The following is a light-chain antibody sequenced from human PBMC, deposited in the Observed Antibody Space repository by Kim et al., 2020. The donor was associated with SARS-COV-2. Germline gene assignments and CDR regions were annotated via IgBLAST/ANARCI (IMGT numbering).Light chain of an antibody. Sequence: DIQMTQSPSSLSASVGDRVTITCRASQSISSYLNWYQHKPGKAPKLLIYAASSLQSGVPSRFSGSGSGTDFTLTISSLQPEDFATYYCQQSYSTPPYTFGQGTKLXI. V-gene: IGKV1-39*01. J-gene: IGKJ2*01. CDR1: QSISSY. CDR3: QQSYSTPPYT. CDR2: AAS.